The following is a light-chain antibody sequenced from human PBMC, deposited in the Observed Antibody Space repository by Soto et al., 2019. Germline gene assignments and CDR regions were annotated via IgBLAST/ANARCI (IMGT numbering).Light chain of an antibody. J-gene: IGKJ4*01. V-gene: IGKV2-28*01. CDR1: QSLVHGNGYNY. CDR2: LGS. CDR3: MQALQTPLT. Sequence: DIVMTQSPLSLPVTPGEPASISCRSSQSLVHGNGYNYLDWYLQKPGQSPQLLIYLGSNRASGVPDRFSGSGSGTDFTLKISRVEAEDVGVYYCMQALQTPLTFGGGTKVEIK.